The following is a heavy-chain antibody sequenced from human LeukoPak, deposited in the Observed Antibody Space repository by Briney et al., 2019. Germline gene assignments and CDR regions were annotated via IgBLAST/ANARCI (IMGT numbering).Heavy chain of an antibody. CDR3: ARDLWNFYDDSGYNRDFDS. D-gene: IGHD3-22*01. Sequence: TSRISLMRQAPGQGLQGLGWIGTYGGDTDYAQKFQGRITVTTDTATSTVYMELRNLRSDDTAVYYCARDLWNFYDDSGYNRDFDSGGQGTLVTVSA. V-gene: IGHV1-18*01. CDR2: IGTYGGDT. CDR1: TSR. J-gene: IGHJ5*01.